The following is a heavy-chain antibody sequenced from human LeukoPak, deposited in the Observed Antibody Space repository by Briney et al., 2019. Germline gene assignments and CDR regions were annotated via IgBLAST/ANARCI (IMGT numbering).Heavy chain of an antibody. Sequence: ASVKVSCKASGGTFYSYAFSWVRQAPGQGLEWMGWINPNSGGTNYARKFQGRVTMTRDTSISTAYMELSRLTSDDTAVYYCTRHLTDWASVPGYWGQGTLVTVSS. CDR2: INPNSGGT. CDR3: TRHLTDWASVPGY. J-gene: IGHJ4*02. CDR1: GGTFYSYA. V-gene: IGHV1-2*02. D-gene: IGHD3/OR15-3a*01.